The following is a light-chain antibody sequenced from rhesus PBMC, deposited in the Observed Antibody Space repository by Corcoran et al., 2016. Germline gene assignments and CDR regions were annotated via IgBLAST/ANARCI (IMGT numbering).Light chain of an antibody. CDR3: LQYSTGPNS. CDR2: KAS. J-gene: IGKJ2*01. CDR1: QGISSW. Sequence: DIQMTQSPSSLSASVGDKVTITCRARQGISSWLAWYQQKQGKAPKLLIYKASSLQSGVPSRFSGSGSGTDFTLTISSLQPEDFASYYCLQYSTGPNSFGQGTKVEIK. V-gene: IGKV1-22*01.